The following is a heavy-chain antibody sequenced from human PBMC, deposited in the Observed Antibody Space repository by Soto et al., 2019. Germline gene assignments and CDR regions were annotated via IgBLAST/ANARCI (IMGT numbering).Heavy chain of an antibody. CDR1: GFTVSSNY. D-gene: IGHD4-17*01. Sequence: GGSLRLSCAASGFTVSSNYMSWVRQAPGKGLEWVSVIYSGGSTYYADSVKGRFTISRHNSKNTLYLQMNSLRAEDTAVYYCARGDYGDYNVRIGYYYMDVWGKGTTVTVSS. J-gene: IGHJ6*03. CDR2: IYSGGST. CDR3: ARGDYGDYNVRIGYYYMDV. V-gene: IGHV3-53*04.